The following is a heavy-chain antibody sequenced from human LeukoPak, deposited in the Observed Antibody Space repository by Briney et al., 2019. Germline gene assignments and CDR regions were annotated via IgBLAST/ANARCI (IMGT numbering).Heavy chain of an antibody. CDR3: ARELAYSSSWYY. D-gene: IGHD6-13*01. Sequence: SVKVSCKASGGTFSSYAISWVRQAPGQGLEWMGGIIPIFGTANYAQKFQGRVTITADESTSTAYMELSSLRSEDTAVYYCARELAYSSSWYYWGQGTLVTVSS. CDR1: GGTFSSYA. V-gene: IGHV1-69*13. J-gene: IGHJ4*02. CDR2: IIPIFGTA.